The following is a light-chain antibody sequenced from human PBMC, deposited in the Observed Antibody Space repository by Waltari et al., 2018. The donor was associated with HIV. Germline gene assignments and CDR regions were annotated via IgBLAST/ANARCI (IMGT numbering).Light chain of an antibody. V-gene: IGLV1-47*01. J-gene: IGLJ3*02. CDR2: KNS. CDR3: ATWDDSLSGRWV. CDR1: TSNIGTNH. Sequence: QSVLTQPPSASGSPGQRGTISCFGSTSNIGTNHVYWYQQLPGAAPRLLIYKNSPRASGVPGRFSGSKSGTSASLAISGLRSEDEAEYDCATWDDSLSGRWVFGGGTKLTVL.